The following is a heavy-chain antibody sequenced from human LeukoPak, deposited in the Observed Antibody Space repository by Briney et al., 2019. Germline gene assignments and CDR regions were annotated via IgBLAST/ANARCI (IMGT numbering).Heavy chain of an antibody. V-gene: IGHV1-8*03. CDR1: GYTFTSYD. D-gene: IGHD2-2*01. CDR3: ARARSSSEYQLLYYYYYMDV. J-gene: IGHJ6*03. Sequence: ASVKVSCKASGYTFTSYDINWVRQATGQGLELMGWMNPNSGNTGYAQKFQGRVTITRNTSISTAYMELSSLRSEDTAVYYCARARSSSEYQLLYYYYYMDVWGKGTTVTVSS. CDR2: MNPNSGNT.